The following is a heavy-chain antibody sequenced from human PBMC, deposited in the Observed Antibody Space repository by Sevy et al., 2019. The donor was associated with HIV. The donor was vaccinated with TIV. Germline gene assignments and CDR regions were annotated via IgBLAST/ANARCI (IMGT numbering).Heavy chain of an antibody. D-gene: IGHD5-18*01. CDR2: YFHSGPF. CDR3: ARSENVASAPFDY. Sequence: SETLSLTCSVTGVSLTGADYYWSWVRQAPGKGLEWIAYYFHSGPFYYSPTLKSRLSISVDTTQNQFSLKLTSVTAADSAVYYCARSENVASAPFDYWGQGTPVTVS. V-gene: IGHV4-30-4*01. J-gene: IGHJ4*02. CDR1: GVSLTGADYY.